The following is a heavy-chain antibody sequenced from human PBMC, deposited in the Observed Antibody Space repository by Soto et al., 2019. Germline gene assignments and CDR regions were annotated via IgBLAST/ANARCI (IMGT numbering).Heavy chain of an antibody. Sequence: GGSLRLSCAASGFTFSSYSMNWVRQAPGKGLEWASSISSSSSYIYYADSVKGRFTTSRDNAKNSLYLQMNSLRAEDTAVYYCARALSGSPVSWGQGTMVTVYS. D-gene: IGHD1-26*01. J-gene: IGHJ4*02. CDR2: ISSSSSYI. V-gene: IGHV3-21*01. CDR3: ARALSGSPVS. CDR1: GFTFSSYS.